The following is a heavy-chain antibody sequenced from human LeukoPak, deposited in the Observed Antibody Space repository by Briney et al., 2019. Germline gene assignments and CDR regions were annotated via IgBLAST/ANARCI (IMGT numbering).Heavy chain of an antibody. Sequence: SETLSLTCTVSGGSFSRYSWIWIRQPAGKGLEWIGRIYTSGSTNYNPSLKSRVTMSVDTSKNQFSLKLSSVTAADTAVYYCARGGSGLTIDYWGQGTLVTVSS. J-gene: IGHJ4*02. V-gene: IGHV4-4*07. CDR2: IYTSGST. CDR1: GGSFSRYS. CDR3: ARGGSGLTIDY. D-gene: IGHD4/OR15-4a*01.